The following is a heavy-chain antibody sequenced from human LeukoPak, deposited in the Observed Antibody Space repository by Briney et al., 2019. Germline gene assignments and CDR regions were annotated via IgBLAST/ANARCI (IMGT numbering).Heavy chain of an antibody. CDR2: IYYSGST. CDR3: ARDKLCGDYGMDV. CDR1: GGSISSYY. D-gene: IGHD2-2*01. J-gene: IGHJ6*02. V-gene: IGHV4-59*01. Sequence: SETLSLTCTVSGGSISSYYWSWIRQPPGKGLEWIGYIYYSGSTNYNPSLKSRVTISVDTSKNQFSLKLSSVTAADTAVYYCARDKLCGDYGMDVWGQGTTVTVSS.